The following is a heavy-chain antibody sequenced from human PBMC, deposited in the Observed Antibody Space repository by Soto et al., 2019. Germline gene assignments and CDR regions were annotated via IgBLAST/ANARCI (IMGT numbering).Heavy chain of an antibody. CDR1: GGAISSNKW. D-gene: IGHD2-2*01. CDR2: IYHSGST. CDR3: ARDDHIVVVPTSLGAMVV. Sequence: QVQLQESGPGLVKPSETLSLTCAVYGGAISSNKWWSWVRQPPGKGLEWIGEIYHSGSTNYNPSLKSRVTISLGKSKNQFSLKLTSVTAADSAVYYCARDDHIVVVPTSLGAMVVWGQGTTVTVSS. J-gene: IGHJ6*02. V-gene: IGHV4-4*02.